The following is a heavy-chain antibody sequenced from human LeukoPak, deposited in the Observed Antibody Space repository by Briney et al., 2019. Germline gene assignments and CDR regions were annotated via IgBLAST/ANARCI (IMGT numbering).Heavy chain of an antibody. CDR1: GFTFNSYA. V-gene: IGHV3-23*01. D-gene: IGHD3-22*01. CDR2: INVSGDNT. Sequence: PGGSLRLSCAASGFTFNSYAMSWVRQAPGKGLEWVSTINVSGDNTYYADSVKGRFTISRDNSKSTLYLQVSSLTAEDTAVYYCARESRESKLANYCYDSSGFSNIDYWGQGTLVTVSS. J-gene: IGHJ4*02. CDR3: ARESRESKLANYCYDSSGFSNIDY.